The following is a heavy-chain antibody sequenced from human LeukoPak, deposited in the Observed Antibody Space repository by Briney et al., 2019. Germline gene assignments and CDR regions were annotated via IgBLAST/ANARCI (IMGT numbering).Heavy chain of an antibody. CDR2: IIPILGIA. CDR3: ARDLVVAVAGTGAFDI. V-gene: IGHV1-69*04. Sequence: SVKVSCKASGGTFSSYTISWVRQAPGQGLEWMGRIIPILGIANYAQKFQGRVTITADKSTSTAYMELSSPRSEDTAVYYCARDLVVAVAGTGAFDIWGQGTMVTVSS. CDR1: GGTFSSYT. D-gene: IGHD6-19*01. J-gene: IGHJ3*02.